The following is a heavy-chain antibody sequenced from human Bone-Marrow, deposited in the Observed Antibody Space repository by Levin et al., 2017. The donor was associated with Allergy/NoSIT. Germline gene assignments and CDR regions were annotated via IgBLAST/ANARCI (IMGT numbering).Heavy chain of an antibody. CDR2: ISYDGNEK. CDR3: ANRLGNYSCSGTYYYYGMDV. V-gene: IGHV3-30*18. CDR1: GFTFSNYG. D-gene: IGHD3-10*01. Sequence: GGSLRLSCAASGFTFSNYGMHWVRQAPGEGLEWVTYISYDGNEKYYADSAKGRFTISRDNSKNTLYLQMTSLRAEDTAVYYCANRLGNYSCSGTYYYYGMDVWGQGTTVTVSS. J-gene: IGHJ6*02.